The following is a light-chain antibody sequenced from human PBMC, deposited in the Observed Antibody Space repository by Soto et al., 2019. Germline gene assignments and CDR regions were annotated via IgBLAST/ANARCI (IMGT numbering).Light chain of an antibody. J-gene: IGKJ4*01. V-gene: IGKV3-11*01. Sequence: EIVLTPSPATLSLSPVERVTLSCRASQSVSSSLAWYQQKPGQAPRLLIYDASNRATGIPARFSGSGSGTDFTLTISSLEPEDFAVYYCQQRSNWLLTFGGGTKVEIK. CDR3: QQRSNWLLT. CDR2: DAS. CDR1: QSVSSS.